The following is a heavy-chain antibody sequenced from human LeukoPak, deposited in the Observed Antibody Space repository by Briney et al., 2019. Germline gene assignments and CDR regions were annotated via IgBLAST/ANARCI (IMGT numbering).Heavy chain of an antibody. CDR1: GGSFNDYY. D-gene: IGHD6-13*01. Sequence: SETLSLTCALYGGSFNDYYWSWIRQPPGKGLEWFGEINRSGSASYNPSLKSRVTISVDTSKSQFSLVLTSVTAADTAVYYCAREPPYSSSSEDYWGQGTLVTVSS. J-gene: IGHJ4*02. CDR2: INRSGSA. V-gene: IGHV4-34*01. CDR3: AREPPYSSSSEDY.